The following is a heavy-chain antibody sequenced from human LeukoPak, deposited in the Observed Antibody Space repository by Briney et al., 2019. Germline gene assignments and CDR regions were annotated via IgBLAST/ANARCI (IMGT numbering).Heavy chain of an antibody. CDR3: ARTYYDFWSGYYITTAEPGAFDI. J-gene: IGHJ3*02. CDR1: GGSISSYY. Sequence: SETLSLTCTVSGGSISSYYWSWIRQPAGKGLEWIGRIYTSGSTNYNPSLKSRVTMSVDTSKNQFSLKLSSVTAADTAVYYCARTYYDFWSGYYITTAEPGAFDIWGQGTMVTVSS. V-gene: IGHV4-4*07. CDR2: IYTSGST. D-gene: IGHD3-3*01.